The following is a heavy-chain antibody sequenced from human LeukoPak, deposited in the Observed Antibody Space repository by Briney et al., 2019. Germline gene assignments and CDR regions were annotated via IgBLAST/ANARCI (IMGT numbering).Heavy chain of an antibody. J-gene: IGHJ4*02. Sequence: SVKVSCKASGGTFSSYAISWVRQAPGQGLEWMGGIIPIFGTTNYAPKFPGRVTITAAASTAYMELSSLRSEDTAVYYCATIGIPGDTSGYLDYWGQGTLVTVSS. CDR3: ATIGIPGDTSGYLDY. V-gene: IGHV1-69*13. CDR2: IIPIFGTT. D-gene: IGHD3-22*01. CDR1: GGTFSSYA.